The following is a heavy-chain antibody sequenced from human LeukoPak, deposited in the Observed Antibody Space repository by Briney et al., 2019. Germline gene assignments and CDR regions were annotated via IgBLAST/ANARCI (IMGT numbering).Heavy chain of an antibody. CDR2: IYYSGST. Sequence: SETLSLTCTVSGGSISSSSYYWGWIRQPPGKGLEWIGIIYYSGSTYYNPSPKSRVTISVDTSKNQFSLKLSSVTAADTAVYYCAIQRSYCSGGSCYYFDYWGQGTLVTVSS. D-gene: IGHD2-15*01. J-gene: IGHJ4*02. CDR3: AIQRSYCSGGSCYYFDY. V-gene: IGHV4-39*01. CDR1: GGSISSSSYY.